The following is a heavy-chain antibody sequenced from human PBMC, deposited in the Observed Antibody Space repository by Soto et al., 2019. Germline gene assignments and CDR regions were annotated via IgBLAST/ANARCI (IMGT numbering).Heavy chain of an antibody. J-gene: IGHJ5*02. CDR2: IYYSGST. Sequence: SETLSLTCTVSGGSISSSSYYWGWIRQPPGKGLEWIGSIYYSGSTHYNPSLKIRVTISVATSKNQFSLKLSSVTAADTAVYYCARHGGGEYQLPLNWFDPWGQGTLVTVSS. CDR3: ARHGGGEYQLPLNWFDP. V-gene: IGHV4-39*01. CDR1: GGSISSSSYY. D-gene: IGHD2-2*01.